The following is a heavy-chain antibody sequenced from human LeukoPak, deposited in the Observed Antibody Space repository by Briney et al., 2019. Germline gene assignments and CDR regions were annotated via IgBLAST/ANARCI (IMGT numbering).Heavy chain of an antibody. CDR3: ARDGAGVVRSFDY. V-gene: IGHV4-61*02. D-gene: IGHD4-23*01. CDR2: IYTSGST. Sequence: SETLSLTCTVSGGSISSGSYYWSWIRQPAGKGLEWIGRIYTSGSTNYNPSLKSRVTISVDTSKNQLSLKLSSVTAADTAVYYCARDGAGVVRSFDYWGQGTLVTVSS. CDR1: GGSISSGSYY. J-gene: IGHJ4*02.